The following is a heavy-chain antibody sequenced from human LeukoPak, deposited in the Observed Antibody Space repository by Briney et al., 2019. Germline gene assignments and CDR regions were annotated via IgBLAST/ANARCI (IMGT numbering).Heavy chain of an antibody. V-gene: IGHV1-8*01. J-gene: IGHJ4*02. D-gene: IGHD6-19*01. Sequence: ASVKVSCKASGYTFTSCDINWVRQATGQGLEWMGWVNPNSGNTGYGQSFQGRITMTRDTSIGTAYMELSNLTSEDTAIYYCTRGSSGRRDNWGQGTLVTVSA. CDR3: TRGSSGRRDN. CDR1: GYTFTSCD. CDR2: VNPNSGNT.